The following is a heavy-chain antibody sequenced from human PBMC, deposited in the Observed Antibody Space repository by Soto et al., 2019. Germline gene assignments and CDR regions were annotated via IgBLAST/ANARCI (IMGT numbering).Heavy chain of an antibody. Sequence: QVQLVESGEGVVQPGRSLRLSCAASGFTFSSYTMHWVRQAPGKGLEWVTLISFDGNNKYYADSVKGRFTISRDNSKNTLYLQINSLRTEDTAVYYCARGAGILGAGTSCDYWGQGTLVTVSS. CDR2: ISFDGNNK. J-gene: IGHJ4*02. V-gene: IGHV3-30-3*01. CDR1: GFTFSSYT. D-gene: IGHD6-19*01. CDR3: ARGAGILGAGTSCDY.